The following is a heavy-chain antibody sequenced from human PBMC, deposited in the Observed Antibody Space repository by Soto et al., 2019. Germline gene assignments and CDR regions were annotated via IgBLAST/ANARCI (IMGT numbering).Heavy chain of an antibody. CDR1: GGSISSGGYY. Sequence: SETLSLTCTVSGGSISSGGYYWSWIRQHPGKGLEWIGYIYYSGSTYYNPSLKSRVTISVDTSKNQFSLKLSSVTAADTAVYYCARVDYYDSSGSRRFDPWGQGTLVTVSS. CDR3: ARVDYYDSSGSRRFDP. D-gene: IGHD3-22*01. V-gene: IGHV4-31*03. CDR2: IYYSGST. J-gene: IGHJ5*02.